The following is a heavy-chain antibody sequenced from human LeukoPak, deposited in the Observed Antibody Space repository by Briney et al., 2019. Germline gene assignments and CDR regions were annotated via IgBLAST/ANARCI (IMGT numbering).Heavy chain of an antibody. D-gene: IGHD3-16*01. CDR1: GFTLRSHS. Sequence: PGGSLRLSCAASGFTLRSHSMHWVRQAPGKGLVWVAFIDTSSSYIAYADSVKGRFTISRDNGNNSLFLQMKSLRAEDTAVYYCARPWGSGFFDYWGQGTLVTVSS. J-gene: IGHJ4*02. CDR3: ARPWGSGFFDY. CDR2: IDTSSSYI. V-gene: IGHV3-21*06.